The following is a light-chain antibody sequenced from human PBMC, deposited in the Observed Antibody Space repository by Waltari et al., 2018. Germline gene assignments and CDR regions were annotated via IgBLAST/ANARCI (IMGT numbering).Light chain of an antibody. CDR3: QQYRYLPPA. V-gene: IGKV1-33*01. CDR1: QDINNF. J-gene: IGKJ4*01. Sequence: DIQMTQSPSSLSASVGDRVTINCQASQDINNFLNWYQQQPGKAPKPLIYDASHLAAGVPSRFTGSGSGTDFTVTISDLQPDDFATYYCQQYRYLPPAFGGGTKVDI. CDR2: DAS.